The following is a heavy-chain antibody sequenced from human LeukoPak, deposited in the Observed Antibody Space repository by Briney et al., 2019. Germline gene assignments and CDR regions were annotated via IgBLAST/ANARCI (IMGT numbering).Heavy chain of an antibody. CDR3: ARDLYYYDSGSYLDSFDP. CDR1: GYTFTSYD. Sequence: EASVKVSCKASGYTFTSYDINWVRQATGQGLEWMGWISAHNGNTYYAQKFQGRVIMTTDTSTSTAYMELRSLRSDDTAVFYCARDLYYYDSGSYLDSFDPWGQGTLVTVSS. CDR2: ISAHNGNT. J-gene: IGHJ5*02. D-gene: IGHD3-10*01. V-gene: IGHV1-18*01.